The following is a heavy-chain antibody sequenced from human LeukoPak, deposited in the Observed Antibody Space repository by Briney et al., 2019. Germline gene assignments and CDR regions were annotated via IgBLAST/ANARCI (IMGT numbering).Heavy chain of an antibody. J-gene: IGHJ6*02. V-gene: IGHV4-39*01. CDR1: GGSISSSSYY. D-gene: IGHD2-15*01. CDR3: ASQAGWNYYYGMDV. CDR2: IYYSGST. Sequence: SETLSLTCTVSGGSISSSSYYRGWIRQPPGKGLEWIGSIYYSGSTYYNPSLKSRVTISVDTSKNQFSLKLSSVTAADTAVYYCASQAGWNYYYGMDVWGQGTTVTVSS.